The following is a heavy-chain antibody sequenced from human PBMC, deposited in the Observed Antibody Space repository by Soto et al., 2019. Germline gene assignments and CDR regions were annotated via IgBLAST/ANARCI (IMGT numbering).Heavy chain of an antibody. D-gene: IGHD1-1*01. J-gene: IGHJ6*02. CDR1: GFSFSDYG. Sequence: PGGSLRLSCAVSGFSFSDYGMHWVRQAPGKGLEWVAVISYDGDNRYYANSVKGRFTISRDNSKNTLYLQMNSLRSEDTALYYCAKEKWKEARYYYYGIDVSGQGPTVTVYS. V-gene: IGHV3-30*18. CDR2: ISYDGDNR. CDR3: AKEKWKEARYYYYGIDV.